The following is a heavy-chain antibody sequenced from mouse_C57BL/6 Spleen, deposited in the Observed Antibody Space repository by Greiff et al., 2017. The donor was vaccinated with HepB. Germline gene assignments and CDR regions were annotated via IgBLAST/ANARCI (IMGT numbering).Heavy chain of an antibody. CDR3: AREGITTVVARGFDY. CDR2: INPNNGGT. D-gene: IGHD1-1*01. Sequence: EVQLQQSGPELVKPGASVKISCKASGYTFTDYYMNWVKQSHGKSLEWIGDINPNNGGTSYNQKFKGKATLTVDKSSSTAYMELRSLTSEDSAVYYCAREGITTVVARGFDYWGQGTTLTVSS. V-gene: IGHV1-26*01. CDR1: GYTFTDYY. J-gene: IGHJ2*01.